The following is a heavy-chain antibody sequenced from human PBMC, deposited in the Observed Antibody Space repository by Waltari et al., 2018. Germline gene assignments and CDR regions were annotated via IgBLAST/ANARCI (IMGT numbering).Heavy chain of an antibody. CDR1: GFPVSGVY. CDR2: IYSGGST. D-gene: IGHD1-26*01. Sequence: EVQLVESGGGLVQPGGSLRLSCAASGFPVSGVYMPWVRQAPGKGLQWVSIIYSGGSTYYADSVKGRFTISRDNSKNTVFLQMNSLRVDDTAVYYCARPVGNETWGQGTLVTVSS. V-gene: IGHV3-53*01. J-gene: IGHJ5*02. CDR3: ARPVGNET.